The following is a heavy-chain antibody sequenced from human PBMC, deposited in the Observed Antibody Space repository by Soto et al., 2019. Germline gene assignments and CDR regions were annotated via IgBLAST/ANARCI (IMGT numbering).Heavy chain of an antibody. CDR3: ARDFAYFDS. J-gene: IGHJ4*02. V-gene: IGHV4-61*01. D-gene: IGHD3-3*01. CDR1: GGSFKSGSDS. CDR2: VYHTGRT. Sequence: SETLSLTCTVSGGSFKSGSDSWSWIRQPPGKGLEWIGYVYHTGRTNCNPSLKSRVSISMDTSKNQFSLNLDSVTAADTAVYFCARDFAYFDSWGQGTLVTVSS.